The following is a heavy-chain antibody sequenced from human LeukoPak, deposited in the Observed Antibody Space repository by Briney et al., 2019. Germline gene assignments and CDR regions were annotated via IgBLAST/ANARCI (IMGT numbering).Heavy chain of an antibody. CDR3: AKAGDYSYFDY. D-gene: IGHD4-11*01. Sequence: GGSLRLSCAAAGFSFTYYAMNWVRQAPGKGPEWVSAISGSDGSTYYADSVKGRFTISRDNSKNTLYLQMNSLRAEDTAVYYCAKAGDYSYFDYWGQGTLVTVSS. V-gene: IGHV3-23*01. CDR1: GFSFTYYA. J-gene: IGHJ4*02. CDR2: ISGSDGST.